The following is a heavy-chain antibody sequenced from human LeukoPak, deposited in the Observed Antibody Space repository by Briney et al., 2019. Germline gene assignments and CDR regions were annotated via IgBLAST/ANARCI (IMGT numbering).Heavy chain of an antibody. V-gene: IGHV1-69*13. CDR2: IIPIFGTA. D-gene: IGHD5-18*01. CDR1: GHTFIDYY. CDR3: ARERYSYYMDV. Sequence: GASVKVSCKXSGHTFIDYYIHWVRQAPGQGLERMGGIIPIFGTANYAQKFQGRVTITADESTSTAYMELSSLRSEDTAVYYCARERYSYYMDVWGKGTTVTVSS. J-gene: IGHJ6*03.